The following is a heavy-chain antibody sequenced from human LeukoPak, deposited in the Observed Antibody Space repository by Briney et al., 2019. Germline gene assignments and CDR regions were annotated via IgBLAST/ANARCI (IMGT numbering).Heavy chain of an antibody. Sequence: SETLSLTCTVSGGSISSGDYYWSWIRQPPGKGLEWIGYIYYSGSTYYNPSLKSRVTISVDTSKNQFSLKLSSVTAADTAVYYCARDSSSWYWGAFDIWGQGTMVTVSS. D-gene: IGHD6-13*01. CDR1: GGSISSGDYY. CDR3: ARDSSSWYWGAFDI. CDR2: IYYSGST. J-gene: IGHJ3*02. V-gene: IGHV4-30-4*08.